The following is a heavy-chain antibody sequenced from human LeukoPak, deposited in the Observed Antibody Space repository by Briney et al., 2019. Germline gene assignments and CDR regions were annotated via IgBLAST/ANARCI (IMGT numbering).Heavy chain of an antibody. J-gene: IGHJ4*02. CDR3: ARDSQSSGYLDY. V-gene: IGHV3-30*04. CDR2: ISYDGSNK. D-gene: IGHD3-22*01. CDR1: GFTFSSYA. Sequence: PGRSLRLSCAASGFTFSSYAMHWVRQAPGKGLEWVAVISYDGSNKYYADSVKGRFTISRDNSKNTLYLQMNSLRAEDTAVYYCARDSQSSGYLDYWGQGTLVPVSS.